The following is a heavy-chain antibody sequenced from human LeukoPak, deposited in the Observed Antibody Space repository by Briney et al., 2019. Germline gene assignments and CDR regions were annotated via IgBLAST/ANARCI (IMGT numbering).Heavy chain of an antibody. V-gene: IGHV4-38-2*02. CDR1: GYSVSSGYY. J-gene: IGHJ4*02. CDR2: IYHSGST. D-gene: IGHD3-22*01. CDR3: ARADSQGYYFDY. Sequence: SETLSLTCTVSGYSVSSGYYWGWIRQPPGKGLEWIGSIYHSGSTYYNPSLKSRVTISVDTSKNQFSLKLSSVTAADTAVYYCARADSQGYYFDYWGQGTLVTVSS.